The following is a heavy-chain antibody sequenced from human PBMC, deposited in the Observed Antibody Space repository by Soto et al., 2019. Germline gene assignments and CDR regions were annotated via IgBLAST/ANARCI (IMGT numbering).Heavy chain of an antibody. Sequence: SETLSLTCTVSGGSISSSSYYWGWIRQPPGEGLEWIGSIYYSGSTYYNPSLKSRVTIYVDTSKNQFSLKLSSVTTADTAVYYCARRPNVGIAFDYWGQGTLVTVSS. CDR3: ARRPNVGIAFDY. CDR1: GGSISSSSYY. D-gene: IGHD2-21*01. J-gene: IGHJ4*02. V-gene: IGHV4-39*01. CDR2: IYYSGST.